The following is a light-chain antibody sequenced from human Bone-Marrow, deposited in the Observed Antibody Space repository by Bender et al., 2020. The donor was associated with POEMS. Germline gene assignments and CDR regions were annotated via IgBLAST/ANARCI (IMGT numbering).Light chain of an antibody. CDR2: EVN. J-gene: IGLJ2*01. V-gene: IGLV2-8*01. Sequence: QSALTQAASVSGSPGQSVTISCTGTSSDVGGYNYVSWYQQYPGKAPKLIIYEVNKRPSGVPDRFSGSKSGNTASLTVSGLQAEDEAAYYCSSYAGSNNFVLFGGGTKLTVL. CDR1: SSDVGGYNY. CDR3: SSYAGSNNFVL.